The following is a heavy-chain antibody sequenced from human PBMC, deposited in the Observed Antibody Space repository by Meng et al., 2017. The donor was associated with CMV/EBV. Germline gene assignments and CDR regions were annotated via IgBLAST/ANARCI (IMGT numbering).Heavy chain of an antibody. CDR2: IKQDGSEK. J-gene: IGHJ4*02. D-gene: IGHD3-22*01. Sequence: GESLKISCAASGFTFSSYWMSWVHQAPGKGLEWVANIKQDGSEKYYVDSVKGRFTISRDNAKNSLYLQMNSLRAEDTAVYYCARDPNLLAYYYDSSGWYWGQGTLVTVSS. V-gene: IGHV3-7*01. CDR3: ARDPNLLAYYYDSSGWY. CDR1: GFTFSSYW.